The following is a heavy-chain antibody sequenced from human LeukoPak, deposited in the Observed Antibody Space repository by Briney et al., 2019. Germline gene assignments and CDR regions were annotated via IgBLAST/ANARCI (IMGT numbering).Heavy chain of an antibody. Sequence: PGGSLRLSCAASGFTFSSHWMHWVRQAPGKGLVWVSRINSDGSSTTYADSVKGRFTISRDNAKNTLYLQMNSVTAEDMAVYYCTRGGQYSQWLVGYDYWGQGTLVTVSS. V-gene: IGHV3-74*01. J-gene: IGHJ4*02. D-gene: IGHD6-19*01. CDR2: INSDGSST. CDR3: TRGGQYSQWLVGYDY. CDR1: GFTFSSHW.